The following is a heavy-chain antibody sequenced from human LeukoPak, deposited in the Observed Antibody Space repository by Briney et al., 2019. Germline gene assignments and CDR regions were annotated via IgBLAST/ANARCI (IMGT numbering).Heavy chain of an antibody. Sequence: GASVKVSCKTSGYTFTGYHMHWGRQAPGQGLEWMGWINPNSGATNYAQKFQGRVTMTRDTSISTAYMELSRLRSDDTAVYYCARGLFPIAMAGNDYWGQGTLVTVSS. V-gene: IGHV1-2*02. CDR3: ARGLFPIAMAGNDY. CDR2: INPNSGAT. CDR1: GYTFTGYH. J-gene: IGHJ4*02. D-gene: IGHD6-19*01.